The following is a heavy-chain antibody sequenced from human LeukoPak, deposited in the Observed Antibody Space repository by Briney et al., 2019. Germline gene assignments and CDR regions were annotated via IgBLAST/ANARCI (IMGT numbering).Heavy chain of an antibody. D-gene: IGHD3-10*01. CDR2: IYHSGST. V-gene: IGHV4-38-2*02. J-gene: IGHJ4*02. Sequence: SETLSLTCTVSGGSISSYYWGWIRQPPGKGLEWIGSIYHSGSTYYNPSLKSRVTISVDTSKNQFSLKLSSVTAADTAVYYCARDLTMVRGVIRPFDYWGQGTLVTVSS. CDR1: GGSISSYY. CDR3: ARDLTMVRGVIRPFDY.